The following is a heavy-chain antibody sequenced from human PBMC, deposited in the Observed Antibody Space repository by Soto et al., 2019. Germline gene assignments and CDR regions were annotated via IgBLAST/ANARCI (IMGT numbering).Heavy chain of an antibody. J-gene: IGHJ4*02. CDR1: GFTFSSYG. CDR3: AKDPNYYDSSGYLDY. CDR2: ISYDGSNK. D-gene: IGHD3-22*01. V-gene: IGHV3-30*18. Sequence: GGSLRLSCAASGFTFSSYGMHWVRQAPGKGLEWVAVISYDGSNKYYADSVKGRFTISRENSKNTLYLKMNRLSAEDTAAYYCAKDPNYYDSSGYLDYWGQGTLVTVSS.